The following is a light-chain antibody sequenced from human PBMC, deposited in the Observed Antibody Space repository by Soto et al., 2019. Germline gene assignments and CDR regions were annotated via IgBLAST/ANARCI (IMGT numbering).Light chain of an antibody. Sequence: EIVMTQSPATLSAPPGEKVIPSCTTSQSVGNDLAWYQEKPGQAPRLLIYGASTRATGFPPRFSGSGSGTEFTLTISSLQSEDFAVYYCLRYDNWPWAFGRGTKVDIK. CDR1: QSVGND. CDR3: LRYDNWPWA. J-gene: IGKJ1*01. V-gene: IGKV3-15*01. CDR2: GAS.